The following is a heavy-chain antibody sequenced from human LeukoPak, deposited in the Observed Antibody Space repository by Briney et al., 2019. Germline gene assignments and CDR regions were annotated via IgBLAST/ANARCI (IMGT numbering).Heavy chain of an antibody. Sequence: GGSLRLSCAASGFTFSSFEMNWVSQAPGKRLEWVSYIDSSGRTMYYGDSVRGRFTISRDNAKNSLFLQINSLRAEDTAVYYCAREGGGTYLDAFDIWGQGTVVTVSS. J-gene: IGHJ3*02. CDR3: AREGGGTYLDAFDI. CDR2: IDSSGRTM. CDR1: GFTFSSFE. D-gene: IGHD1-26*01. V-gene: IGHV3-48*03.